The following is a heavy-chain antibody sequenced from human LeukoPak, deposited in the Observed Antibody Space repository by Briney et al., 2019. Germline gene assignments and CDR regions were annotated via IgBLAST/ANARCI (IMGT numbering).Heavy chain of an antibody. Sequence: PGGSLRLSCAASGFTFSSYEMNWVRQAPGKGLEWVSYISSSGSTIYYADSVKGRFTISRDNAKNSLYLQMNSLRAEDTAVYYCAKDRRARGTGYYDAFDIWGQGTMVTVSS. CDR3: AKDRRARGTGYYDAFDI. CDR1: GFTFSSYE. V-gene: IGHV3-48*03. D-gene: IGHD3/OR15-3a*01. J-gene: IGHJ3*02. CDR2: ISSSGSTI.